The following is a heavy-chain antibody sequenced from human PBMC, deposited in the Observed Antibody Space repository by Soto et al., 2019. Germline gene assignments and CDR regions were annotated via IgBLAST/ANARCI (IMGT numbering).Heavy chain of an antibody. CDR2: IIPILDIA. D-gene: IGHD4-17*01. CDR1: GGTFSSYT. CDR3: ARRRHDYGDYEVIFDY. J-gene: IGHJ4*02. Sequence: SVKVSCKASGGTFSSYTISWVRQAPGQGLEWMGRIIPILDIANYAQKFQGRVTITADKSTGTAYMELSSLRSEDTAVYYCARRRHDYGDYEVIFDYWGQGTLVTVSS. V-gene: IGHV1-69*02.